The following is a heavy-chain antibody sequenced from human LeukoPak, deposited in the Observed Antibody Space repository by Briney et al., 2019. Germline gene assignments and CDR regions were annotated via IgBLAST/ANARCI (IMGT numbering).Heavy chain of an antibody. CDR3: ASHEPLGAARKRGGSYYFDY. CDR1: GGSINSGGYS. D-gene: IGHD6-6*01. J-gene: IGHJ4*02. V-gene: IGHV4-30-2*03. Sequence: PSETLSLTCAVSGGSINSGGYSWSWIRQPQGKGLEWIGYIYHSGNTYYNPSLKSRVTISVDTSKNQFSLKLSSVTAADTAVYYCASHEPLGAARKRGGSYYFDYWGQGTLVTVSS. CDR2: IYHSGNT.